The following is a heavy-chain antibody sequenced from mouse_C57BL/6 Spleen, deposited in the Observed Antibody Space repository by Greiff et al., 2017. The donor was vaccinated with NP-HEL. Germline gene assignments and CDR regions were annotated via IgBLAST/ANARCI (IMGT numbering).Heavy chain of an antibody. Sequence: EVKLVESGGGLVKPGGSLKLSCAASGFTFSDYGMHLVRQAPEKGLEWVAYISSGRSTIYYAETVKGRFTISRDNDKNTLFLQMTSLRSEDTAMYYCARGGYYVVAYWGQGTLVTVSA. V-gene: IGHV5-17*01. CDR3: ARGGYYVVAY. D-gene: IGHD2-3*01. J-gene: IGHJ3*01. CDR1: GFTFSDYG. CDR2: ISSGRSTI.